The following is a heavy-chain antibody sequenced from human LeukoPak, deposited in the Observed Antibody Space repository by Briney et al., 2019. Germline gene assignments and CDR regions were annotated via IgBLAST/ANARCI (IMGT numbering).Heavy chain of an antibody. J-gene: IGHJ4*02. D-gene: IGHD6-6*01. Sequence: APVKVSCKASGYTFTSYGISWVRQAPGQGLEWMGWISAYNGNTNYAQKLQGRVTMTTDTSTSTAYMELRSLRSDDTAVYYCAGGEQLAEQFDYWGQGTLVTVSS. CDR3: AGGEQLAEQFDY. CDR2: ISAYNGNT. CDR1: GYTFTSYG. V-gene: IGHV1-18*01.